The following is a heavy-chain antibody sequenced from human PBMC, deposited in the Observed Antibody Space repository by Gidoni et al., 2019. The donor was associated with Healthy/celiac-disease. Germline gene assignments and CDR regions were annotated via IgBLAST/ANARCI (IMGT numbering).Heavy chain of an antibody. CDR3: AHSPSGYGDQDIVYYFDY. Sequence: QITLKESGPTLVKPTQTLTLTCTFSGFSLSTSGVGVGWIRQPPGKALEWLALIYWDDDKRYSPSLKSRLTSTKDTSKNQVVLTMTNMDPVDTATYYCAHSPSGYGDQDIVYYFDYWGQGTLVTVSS. J-gene: IGHJ4*02. D-gene: IGHD4-17*01. V-gene: IGHV2-5*02. CDR2: IYWDDDK. CDR1: GFSLSTSGVG.